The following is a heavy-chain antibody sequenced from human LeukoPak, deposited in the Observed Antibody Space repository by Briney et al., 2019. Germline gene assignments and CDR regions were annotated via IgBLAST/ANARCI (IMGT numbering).Heavy chain of an antibody. J-gene: IGHJ4*02. D-gene: IGHD5-18*01. Sequence: SQTLSLTCTVSGGSISSGDYYWSWIRQPPGKGLEWIGYIYYSGSTYYNPSLKSRVTISVDTSENQFSLKLSSVTAADTAVYYCARIRNTAMVHDYWGQGTLVTVSS. CDR3: ARIRNTAMVHDY. CDR1: GGSISSGDYY. V-gene: IGHV4-30-4*01. CDR2: IYYSGST.